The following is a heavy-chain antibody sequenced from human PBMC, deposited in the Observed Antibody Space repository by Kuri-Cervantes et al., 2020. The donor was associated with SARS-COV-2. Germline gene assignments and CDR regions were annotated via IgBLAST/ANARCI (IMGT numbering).Heavy chain of an antibody. V-gene: IGHV1-2*02. Sequence: ASVKVSCKASGYIFSDYYFHWVRQAPGQGPEWMGWINPSGGINPAQKFQDRVTMTRGTSTTTIHMELSRLTPDDTAVFYCARDRRTGGYSSGFDLWGQGTLATVSS. D-gene: IGHD5-18*01. CDR3: ARDRRTGGYSSGFDL. CDR1: GYIFSDYY. CDR2: INPSGGI. J-gene: IGHJ4*02.